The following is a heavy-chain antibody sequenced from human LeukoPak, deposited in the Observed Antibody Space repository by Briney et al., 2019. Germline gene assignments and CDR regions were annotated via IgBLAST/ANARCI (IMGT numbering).Heavy chain of an antibody. CDR2: INPNSGAT. CDR1: GYTFTGYY. V-gene: IGHV1-2*02. D-gene: IGHD2-15*01. Sequence: GASVKVSCKASGYTFTGYYMHWVRQAPGQGLEWMGWINPNSGATNYAQKFQGRVTVTRDTSISTAYMDLSRLTSDDTAVYLCARGGTATGNYFYYGLEVWGRGTTVTVSS. CDR3: ARGGTATGNYFYYGLEV. J-gene: IGHJ6*02.